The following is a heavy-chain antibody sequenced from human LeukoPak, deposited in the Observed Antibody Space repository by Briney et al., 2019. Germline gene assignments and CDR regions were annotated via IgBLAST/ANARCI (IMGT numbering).Heavy chain of an antibody. CDR3: ARSYYDSGGYPTSEDHFDY. D-gene: IGHD3-22*01. V-gene: IGHV4-39*07. CDR1: GGSISSSSYY. J-gene: IGHJ4*02. CDR2: IYHSGST. Sequence: SETLSLTCTVSGGSISSSSYYWGWIRQPPGKGLEWIGEIYHSGSTNYNPSLKSRVTISVDKSKNQFSLKLSSVTAADTAVYYCARSYYDSGGYPTSEDHFDYWGQGTLVTVSS.